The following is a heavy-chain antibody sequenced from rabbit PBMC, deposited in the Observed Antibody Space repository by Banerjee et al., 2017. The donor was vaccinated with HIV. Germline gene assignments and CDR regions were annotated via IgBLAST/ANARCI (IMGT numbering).Heavy chain of an antibody. CDR1: GFSFSSSYY. CDR3: ARDYAYGGDGYTFNL. D-gene: IGHD6-1*01. J-gene: IGHJ4*01. Sequence: QSLEESGGDLVKPGASLTLTCTASGFSFSSSYYMCWVRQAPGKGLEWIACIYAGSSGSTYYASWAKGRFAISKTSSTTVTLQMTSLTAADTATYFCARDYAYGGDGYTFNLWGPGTLVTVS. CDR2: IYAGSSGST. V-gene: IGHV1S40*01.